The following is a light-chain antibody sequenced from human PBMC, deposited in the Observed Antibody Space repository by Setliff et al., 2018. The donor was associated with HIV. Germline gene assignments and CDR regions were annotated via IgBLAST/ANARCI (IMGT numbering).Light chain of an antibody. CDR1: NIGSKS. J-gene: IGLJ1*01. CDR3: QVWDSSSDHPYV. CDR2: YDS. Sequence: SYELTQPPSVSVAPGNTARITCGGNNIGSKSVHWYQQKPGQAPVLVIYYDSDRPSGIPERFSGSNSGNTATLTISRVEAGDEADYYCQVWDSSSDHPYVFGTGTKVTVL. V-gene: IGLV3-21*04.